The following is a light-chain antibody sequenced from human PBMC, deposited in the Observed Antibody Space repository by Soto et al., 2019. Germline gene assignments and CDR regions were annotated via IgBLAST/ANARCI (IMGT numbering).Light chain of an antibody. V-gene: IGLV2-8*01. CDR1: SVGINY. CDR2: EVT. CDR3: SSYAGRDIWV. Sequence: QAVVTQPPSPSGSRGQSGTISCTGTSVGINYVSWFQQHPGKGPKLIICEVTKRPSGVPDRFSGSKSGNTASLTVSGLQDDDEADYYCSSYAGRDIWVFGGGTKLTVL. J-gene: IGLJ3*02.